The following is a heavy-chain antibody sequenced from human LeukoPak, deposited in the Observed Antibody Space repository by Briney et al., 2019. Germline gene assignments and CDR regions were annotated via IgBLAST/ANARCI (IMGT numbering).Heavy chain of an antibody. D-gene: IGHD5-18*01. J-gene: IGHJ4*02. CDR2: IYYSGST. CDR1: GGSISSSSYY. Sequence: SETLSLTCTVSGGSISSSSYYWGWIRQPPGKGLEWIGSIYYSGSTYYNPSLKSRVTISVDTSKNQFSLKLSSVTAADTAVYYCARASETAMVTLWGQGTLVTVSS. V-gene: IGHV4-39*01. CDR3: ARASETAMVTL.